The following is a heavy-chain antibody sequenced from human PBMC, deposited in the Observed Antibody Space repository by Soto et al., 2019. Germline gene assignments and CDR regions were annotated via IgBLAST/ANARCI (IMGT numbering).Heavy chain of an antibody. CDR3: VGCDYCMLTRWFEH. J-gene: IGHJ5*02. V-gene: IGHV1-69*05. CDR1: GGTFSSYA. CDR2: IIPIFGTA. D-gene: IGHD2-8*01. Sequence: QVQLVQSGAEVKKPGSSVKVSCKASGGTFSSYAISWVRQAPGQGLEWMGGIIPIFGTANYAQKFQGRVTITSDEDTITAFMELSSLRAEETVVNYCVGCDYCMLTRWFEHWGQRTLVTVSS.